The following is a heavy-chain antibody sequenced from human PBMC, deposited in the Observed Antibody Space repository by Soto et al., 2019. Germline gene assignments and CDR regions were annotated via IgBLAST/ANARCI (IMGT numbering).Heavy chain of an antibody. J-gene: IGHJ1*01. V-gene: IGHV3-30-3*01. D-gene: IGHD3-22*01. CDR1: GFTFSSYA. CDR3: ASPYYDSSALQH. CDR2: ISYDGSNK. Sequence: ESGGGVVQPGRSLRLSCAASGFTFSSYAMHWVRQAPGKGLEWVAVISYDGSNKYYADSVKGRFTISRDNSKNTLYLQMNSLRAEDTAVYYCASPYYDSSALQHWGQGTLVTVSS.